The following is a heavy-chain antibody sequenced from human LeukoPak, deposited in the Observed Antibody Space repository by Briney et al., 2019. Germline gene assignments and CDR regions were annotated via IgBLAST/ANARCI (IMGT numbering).Heavy chain of an antibody. CDR2: IKQDGSEK. CDR1: GFTFSSYW. D-gene: IGHD1-20*01. CDR3: ARDLVSVNWKHGYYYYYMDV. Sequence: GGSLRLSCAASGFTFSSYWMSWVRQAPGKGLEWVANIKQDGSEKYYVDSVKGRFTISRDNAKNSLDLQMNSMRAEDTAVYYCARDLVSVNWKHGYYYYYMDVWGKGTTVTVSS. J-gene: IGHJ6*03. V-gene: IGHV3-7*01.